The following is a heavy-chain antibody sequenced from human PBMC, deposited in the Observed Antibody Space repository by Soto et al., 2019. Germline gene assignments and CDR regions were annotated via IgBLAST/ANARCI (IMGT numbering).Heavy chain of an antibody. Sequence: GESLKISCKGSGYSFTSYWIGWVRQMPGKGLEWMGIIYPGDSDTRYSPSFQGQVTISADKSISTAYLQWSSLKASDTAMYYCARGSTSFYYYYYYMDVWGKGTTVTVSS. V-gene: IGHV5-51*01. D-gene: IGHD3-16*01. CDR1: GYSFTSYW. CDR2: IYPGDSDT. CDR3: ARGSTSFYYYYYYMDV. J-gene: IGHJ6*03.